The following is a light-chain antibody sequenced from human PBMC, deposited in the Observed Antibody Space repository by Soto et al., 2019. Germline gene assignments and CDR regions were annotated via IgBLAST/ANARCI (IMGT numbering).Light chain of an antibody. CDR3: AKWDDSLRVYV. V-gene: IGLV1-47*01. J-gene: IGLJ1*01. Sequence: QSALPQPLSASGTPGQRVTISCSTTNSRSGSNYVYWYQQHPGAAPKLLIYRNDQRPSGVPDRFSASKSGTSASLAISGLRSEDEADYFCAKWDDSLRVYVFGSGTKVTVL. CDR2: RND. CDR1: NSRSGSNY.